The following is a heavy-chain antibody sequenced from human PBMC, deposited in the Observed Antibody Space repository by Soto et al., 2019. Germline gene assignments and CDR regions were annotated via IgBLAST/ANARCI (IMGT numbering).Heavy chain of an antibody. D-gene: IGHD1-1*01. CDR1: GASISGFY. J-gene: IGHJ5*02. CDR2: IYATGTT. V-gene: IGHV4-4*07. Sequence: SETLSLTCTVSGASISGFYWSWIRKSAGKGLEWIGRIYATGTTDYNPSLKSRVMMSVDTSKKQFSLKLRSVTAADTAVYYCVRDGKKTLRDWFDPWGQGISVTVSS. CDR3: VRDGKKTLRDWFDP.